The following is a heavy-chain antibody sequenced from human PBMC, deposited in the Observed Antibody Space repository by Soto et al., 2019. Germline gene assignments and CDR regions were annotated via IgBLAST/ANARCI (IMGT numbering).Heavy chain of an antibody. D-gene: IGHD1-1*01. CDR1: GASISGFY. J-gene: IGHJ5*02. CDR2: IYATGTT. V-gene: IGHV4-4*07. Sequence: SETLSLTCTVSGASISGFYWSWIRKSAGKGLEWIGRIYATGTTDYNPSLKSRVMMSVDTSKKQFSLKLRSVTAADTAVYYCVRDGKKTLRDWFDPWGQGISVTVSS. CDR3: VRDGKKTLRDWFDP.